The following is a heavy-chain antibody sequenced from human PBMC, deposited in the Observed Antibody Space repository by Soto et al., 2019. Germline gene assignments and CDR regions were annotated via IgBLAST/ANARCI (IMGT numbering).Heavy chain of an antibody. CDR1: GYSFSSHW. CDR3: TTGGVIIGSYGAFDV. V-gene: IGHV5-10-1*01. CDR2: IDPSDSYT. Sequence: PGESLKISCKGSGYSFSSHWISWVRQMPGKGLEWMGRIDPSDSYTNYSPSFQGHVTISADKSISTAYLQWSSLKASDTAMYYCTTGGVIIGSYGAFDVWGQGTMVTVSS. J-gene: IGHJ3*01. D-gene: IGHD3-16*02.